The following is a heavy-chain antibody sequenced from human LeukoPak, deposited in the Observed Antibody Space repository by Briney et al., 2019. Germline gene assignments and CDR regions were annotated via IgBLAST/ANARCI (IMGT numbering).Heavy chain of an antibody. J-gene: IGHJ4*02. V-gene: IGHV3-15*01. CDR3: ATDGYDISTGCCFVHY. CDR2: IKSKTDGGTT. D-gene: IGHD3-9*01. CDR1: GLPFSKAW. Sequence: GGSLRLTCAASGLPFSKAWMSWVRQAPGKGLEWVGRIKSKTDGGTTDYAAPVKGRFTISRDDSKNTLFLEMNGLKTEDTAVYFCATDGYDISTGCCFVHYWGRGNLVTVSS.